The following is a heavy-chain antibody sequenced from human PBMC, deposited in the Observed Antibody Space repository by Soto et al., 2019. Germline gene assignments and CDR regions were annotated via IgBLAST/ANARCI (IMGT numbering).Heavy chain of an antibody. CDR2: IIPILGIA. J-gene: IGHJ5*02. Sequence: QVQLVQSGAEVKKPGSSVKVSCKASGGTFSSYTISWVRQAPGQGLGWRERIIPILGIANYAQKFQGRVTVTADKSTSTAYMELSSLRSEDTAVYYCARDGRRDCSGGSCYSWFDPWGQGTLVTVSS. CDR1: GGTFSSYT. CDR3: ARDGRRDCSGGSCYSWFDP. D-gene: IGHD2-15*01. V-gene: IGHV1-69*08.